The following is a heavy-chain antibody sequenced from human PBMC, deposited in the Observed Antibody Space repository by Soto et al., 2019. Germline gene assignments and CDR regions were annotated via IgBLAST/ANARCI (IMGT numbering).Heavy chain of an antibody. Sequence: EVPLVESGGGLVQPGGSLRLSCAASGFTFSSYSMNWVRQAPGKGLEWVSYISSSSTTKYYADSVKGRFTISSDNAKNSLYLHMNSLRAEDTAVYYCASDGCSGSNCLNWFDPWGQGTLVTVSS. D-gene: IGHD2-15*01. J-gene: IGHJ5*02. V-gene: IGHV3-48*01. CDR2: ISSSSTTK. CDR1: GFTFSSYS. CDR3: ASDGCSGSNCLNWFDP.